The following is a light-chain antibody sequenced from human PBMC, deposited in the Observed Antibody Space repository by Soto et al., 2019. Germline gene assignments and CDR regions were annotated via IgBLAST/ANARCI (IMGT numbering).Light chain of an antibody. Sequence: DTQMTQSPSTLSASVGDTVTITCRASQTIYTWLAWYQQKPGKAPKVIIYDASTLESGVPSRFSGSGSGTEFTLTINGLQPDDFATYYCQQYNDYLPYTFGQGSK. J-gene: IGKJ2*01. V-gene: IGKV1-5*01. CDR3: QQYNDYLPYT. CDR2: DAS. CDR1: QTIYTW.